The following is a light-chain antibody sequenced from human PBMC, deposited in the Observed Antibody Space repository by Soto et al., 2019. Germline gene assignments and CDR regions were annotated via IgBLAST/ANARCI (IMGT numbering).Light chain of an antibody. V-gene: IGKV1-5*03. CDR3: QQYNTYST. CDR1: QSISSW. CDR2: TAS. Sequence: DIQMTQSPSTLSAFVGDRVTITCRASQSISSWLAWYQQKPGEAPKLLITTASTLESGVPSRFSGSGSGTEFTLTISSLQPHDFATYYCQQYNTYSTFGQGTKVEI. J-gene: IGKJ1*01.